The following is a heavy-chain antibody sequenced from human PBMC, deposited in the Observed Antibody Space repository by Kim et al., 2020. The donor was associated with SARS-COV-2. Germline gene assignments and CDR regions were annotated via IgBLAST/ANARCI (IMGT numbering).Heavy chain of an antibody. CDR3: ARGGGRKDDFWSGYYNYYYYYMDV. CDR1: GYTFTSYD. CDR2: MNPNSGNT. V-gene: IGHV1-8*01. J-gene: IGHJ6*03. Sequence: ASVKVSCKASGYTFTSYDINWVRQATGQGLEWMGWMNPNSGNTGYAQKFQGRVTMTRNTSISTAYMELSSLRSEDTAVYYCARGGGRKDDFWSGYYNYYYYYMDVWGKGTTVTVSS. D-gene: IGHD3-3*01.